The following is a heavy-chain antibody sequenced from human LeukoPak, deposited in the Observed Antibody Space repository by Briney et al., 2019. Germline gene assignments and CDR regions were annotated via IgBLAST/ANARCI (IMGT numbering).Heavy chain of an antibody. CDR2: ISSSSSTI. CDR1: GFTFSSYS. CDR3: ARVRYSSGWQYFQH. D-gene: IGHD6-19*01. J-gene: IGHJ1*01. V-gene: IGHV3-48*01. Sequence: GGSLRLSCAASGFTFSSYSMNWVRQAPGKGLEWVSYISSSSSTIYYADSVKGRFTISRDNAKNSLYLQMNSLRAEDTAVYYCARVRYSSGWQYFQHWGQGALVTVSS.